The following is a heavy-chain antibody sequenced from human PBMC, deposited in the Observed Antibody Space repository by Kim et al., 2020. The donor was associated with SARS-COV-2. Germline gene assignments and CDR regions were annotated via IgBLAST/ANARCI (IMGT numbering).Heavy chain of an antibody. CDR1: GFTFSSYA. Sequence: GGSLRLSCAASGFTFSSYAMTWVRQAPGKGLEWVSAISGSAGSTYYAGSVKGRFTISRDKSKNTLYVQMNSLRAEDTAVYYCVMGGGSHLPPLDSWGQGTLVTVSS. CDR2: ISGSAGST. CDR3: VMGGGSHLPPLDS. D-gene: IGHD1-26*01. J-gene: IGHJ4*02. V-gene: IGHV3-23*01.